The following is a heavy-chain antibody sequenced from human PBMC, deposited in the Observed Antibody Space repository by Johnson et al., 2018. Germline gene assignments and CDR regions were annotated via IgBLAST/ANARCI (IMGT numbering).Heavy chain of an antibody. CDR1: GFPFSSYG. CDR3: ARPHRGYCSGGSCYYYYYYYMDV. V-gene: IGHV3-30*03. CDR2: ISYDGSNK. D-gene: IGHD2-15*01. J-gene: IGHJ6*03. Sequence: QVQLVQSGGGVVQPRRSLRLSCAASGFPFSSYGMHWVRQAPGKGLEWVAVISYDGSNKYYADSVKGRFTISRNNSKNTLYLQMNSLRAEDTAVYDCARPHRGYCSGGSCYYYYYYYMDVWGKGTTVTVSS.